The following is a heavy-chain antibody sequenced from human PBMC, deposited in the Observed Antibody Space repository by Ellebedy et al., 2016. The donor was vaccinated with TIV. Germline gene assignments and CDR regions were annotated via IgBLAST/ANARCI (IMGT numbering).Heavy chain of an antibody. J-gene: IGHJ6*02. V-gene: IGHV4-34*01. CDR2: IYYSGST. CDR1: GGSFSGYY. D-gene: IGHD1-1*01. Sequence: SETLSLXXAVYGGSFSGYYWSWIRQPPGKGLEWIGSIYYSGSTYYNPSLKSRVTISVDTSKNQFSLKLSSVTAADTAVYYCARVDPGRGYYYYYGMDVWGQGTTVTVSS. CDR3: ARVDPGRGYYYYYGMDV.